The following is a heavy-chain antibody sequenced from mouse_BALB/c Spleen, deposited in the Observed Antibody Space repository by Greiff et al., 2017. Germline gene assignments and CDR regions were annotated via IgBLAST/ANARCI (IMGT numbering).Heavy chain of an antibody. CDR3: ARAYIDY. V-gene: IGHV5-17*02. J-gene: IGHJ2*01. Sequence: EVQGVESGGGLVQPGGSRKLSCAASGFTFSSFGMHWVRQAPEKGLEWVAYISSGSSTIYYADTVKGRFTITRDNPKNTLFLQMTSLRSEDTAMYYCARAYIDYWGQGTTLTVSS. CDR1: GFTFSSFG. CDR2: ISSGSSTI.